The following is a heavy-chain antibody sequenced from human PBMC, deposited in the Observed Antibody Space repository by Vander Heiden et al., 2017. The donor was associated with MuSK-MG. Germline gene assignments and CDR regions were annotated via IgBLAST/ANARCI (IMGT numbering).Heavy chain of an antibody. CDR2: ISSSSSYI. Sequence: EVQLVESGGGLVKPGGSLRLSCAASGFTFSSYSMNWVRQAPGKGLEWVSSISSSSSYIYYADSVKGRFTISRDNAKNSLYLQMNSLRAEDTAVYYCARDVATPDCSSTSCPWYWGQGTLVTVSS. CDR3: ARDVATPDCSSTSCPWY. D-gene: IGHD2-2*01. J-gene: IGHJ4*02. V-gene: IGHV3-21*01. CDR1: GFTFSSYS.